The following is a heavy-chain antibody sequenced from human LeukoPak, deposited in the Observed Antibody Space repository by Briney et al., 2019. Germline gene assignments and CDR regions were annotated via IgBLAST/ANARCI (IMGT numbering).Heavy chain of an antibody. CDR1: GFMFNDYA. V-gene: IGHV3-9*01. J-gene: IGHJ2*01. D-gene: IGHD6-13*01. CDR2: ISWNSGNM. Sequence: GRSLRLSCAPSGFMFNDYALHWVRQTPGKGLEWVSSISWNSGNMYYVDSVKGRFTISRDNAKNSLSLQMNSLKPEDTALYYCAKGPGLGAGKRYLDLWGRGTLVIVSS. CDR3: AKGPGLGAGKRYLDL.